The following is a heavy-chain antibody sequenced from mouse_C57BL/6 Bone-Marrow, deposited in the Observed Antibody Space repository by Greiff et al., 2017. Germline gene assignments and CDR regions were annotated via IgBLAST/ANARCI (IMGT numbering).Heavy chain of an antibody. V-gene: IGHV1-22*01. CDR2: INPNNGGT. J-gene: IGHJ3*01. CDR1: GYTFTDYN. D-gene: IGHD2-2*01. CDR3: ARGDLLWLRRAFAY. Sequence: EVQLQQSGPELVQPGASVKMSCKASGYTFTDYNMHWVKQSHGKSLEWIGYINPNNGGTSYNQKFKGKATLTVNTSSSTAYMELRSLTSEDSAVYYCARGDLLWLRRAFAYWGQGTLVTVSA.